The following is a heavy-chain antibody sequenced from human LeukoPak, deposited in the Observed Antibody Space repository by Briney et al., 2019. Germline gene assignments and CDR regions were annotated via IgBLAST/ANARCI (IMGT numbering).Heavy chain of an antibody. CDR2: ISSSGSGGNT. V-gene: IGHV3-23*01. CDR3: AKDLYGDYDFDC. Sequence: GGSLRLSCAASAFTFSSYAMSWARQAPGKGLEWVAGISSSGSGGNTYYADSVKGRFTISRDTSKNILFLQMNTLRAEDTAIYYCAKDLYGDYDFDCWGQGTLVTVSS. J-gene: IGHJ4*02. D-gene: IGHD4-17*01. CDR1: AFTFSSYA.